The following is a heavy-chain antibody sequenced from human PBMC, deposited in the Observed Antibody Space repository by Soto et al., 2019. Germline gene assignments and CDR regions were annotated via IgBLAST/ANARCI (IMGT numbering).Heavy chain of an antibody. V-gene: IGHV4-31*03. CDR1: GGSISSGGYY. CDR3: ARVAEMATKIWGHFDY. Sequence: SETLSLTCTVSGGSISSGGYYWSWISQHPGKGLEWIGYIYYSGSTYYNPSLKSRVTISVDTSKNQFSLKLSSVTAADTAVYYCARVAEMATKIWGHFDYWGQGTLVTVSS. D-gene: IGHD3-16*01. CDR2: IYYSGST. J-gene: IGHJ4*02.